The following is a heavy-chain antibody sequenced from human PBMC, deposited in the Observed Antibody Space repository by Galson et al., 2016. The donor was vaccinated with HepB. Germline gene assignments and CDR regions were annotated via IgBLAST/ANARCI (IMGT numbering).Heavy chain of an antibody. CDR2: IWYDGSNK. Sequence: SLRLSCAASGFTFSHFGMHWVRQAPGKGLEWVAVIWYDGSNKYSADSVKGRFTISRDNSKNTLYLQMNSLRAEDTAVYYCARDLANWNDASTHYYFGMDVWGQGTTVTVSS. CDR3: ARDLANWNDASTHYYFGMDV. CDR1: GFTFSHFG. J-gene: IGHJ6*02. V-gene: IGHV3-33*01. D-gene: IGHD1-20*01.